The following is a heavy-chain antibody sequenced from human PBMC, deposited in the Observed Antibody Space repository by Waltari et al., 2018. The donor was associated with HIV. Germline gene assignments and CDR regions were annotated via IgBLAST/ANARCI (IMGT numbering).Heavy chain of an antibody. V-gene: IGHV3-33*01. CDR2: IWHDANNQ. D-gene: IGHD2-2*01. J-gene: IGHJ4*02. CDR1: GFTFSSYA. CDR3: ARDSPAFSRGTEELDY. Sequence: QVQLVESGGGVVQAGRSLRLSCAESGFTFSSYAMHWVRQAPGKGLEWVAVIWHDANNQYYADSVQGRFTISRDNSKNTLYLQMNSLRAEDTALYYCARDSPAFSRGTEELDYWGQGTLVTVSS.